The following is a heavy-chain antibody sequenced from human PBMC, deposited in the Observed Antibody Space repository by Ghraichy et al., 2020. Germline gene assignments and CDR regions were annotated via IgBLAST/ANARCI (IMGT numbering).Heavy chain of an antibody. CDR2: INPSGGGT. CDR3: ARERYCTNGVCYKGLSY. CDR1: GYTFTSYY. J-gene: IGHJ4*02. D-gene: IGHD2-8*01. Sequence: ASVKVSCKASGYTFTSYYIHWVRQAPGQGLEWMGIINPSGGGTSYAQKFQGRVTMTRDTSTSTVYMELSSLRSEDTAVYYCARERYCTNGVCYKGLSYWGQGTLVTVSS. V-gene: IGHV1-46*01.